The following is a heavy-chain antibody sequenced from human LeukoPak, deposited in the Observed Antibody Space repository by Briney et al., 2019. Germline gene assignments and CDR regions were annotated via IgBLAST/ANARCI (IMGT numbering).Heavy chain of an antibody. CDR3: AKESNGYYMDV. CDR1: GFTFSNYT. J-gene: IGHJ6*03. V-gene: IGHV3-30*04. CDR2: ISYDGSDK. Sequence: GGSLRLSCAASGFTFSNYTIDWVRQAPGKGLEWVAIISYDGSDKYYADSVRGRFTISRDNSKNTLYLQMHSLRVEDTAVYHCAKESNGYYMDVWGKGTTVTVS.